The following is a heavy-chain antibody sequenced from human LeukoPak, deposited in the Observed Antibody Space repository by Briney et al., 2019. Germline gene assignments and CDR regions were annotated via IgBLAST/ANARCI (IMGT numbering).Heavy chain of an antibody. D-gene: IGHD3-10*01. CDR1: GFTVSSNY. Sequence: PGGSLSLSCAASGFTVSSNYMSWVRQAPGKGLEWVSVIYSGGSTYYADSVKGRFTISRDNSKNTLYLQMNSLRAEDTAVYYCARDGGGRVIWFGESFDYWGQGTLVTVSS. CDR3: ARDGGGRVIWFGESFDY. J-gene: IGHJ4*02. CDR2: IYSGGST. V-gene: IGHV3-53*01.